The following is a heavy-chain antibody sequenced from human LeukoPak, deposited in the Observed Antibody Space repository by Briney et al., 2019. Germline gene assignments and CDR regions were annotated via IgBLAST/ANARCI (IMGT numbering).Heavy chain of an antibody. D-gene: IGHD3-10*01. CDR1: GGSVSSGDYY. CDR3: ARGGKMVRGNTHYALDY. J-gene: IGHJ4*02. CDR2: IFQNESP. V-gene: IGHV4-31*03. Sequence: SETLSLTCSVAGGSVSSGDYYWNWIRLLPGKGLEYIGNIFQNESPYSSPSLKSRLTVSFDTSKNQFSLKPGPWAAADTAIYYRARGGKMVRGNTHYALDYWGPGILVTVSS.